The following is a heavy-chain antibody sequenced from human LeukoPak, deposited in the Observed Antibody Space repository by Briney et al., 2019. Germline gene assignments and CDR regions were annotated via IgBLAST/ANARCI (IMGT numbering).Heavy chain of an antibody. CDR3: ARVSLVRGAPDYYFDY. CDR1: GDSISSGRYY. Sequence: ASETLSLTCTVSGDSISSGRYYWSWIRQPAGKGLEWIGRIYTSGSTNYNPSLKSRVTMSVDTSKNQFSLKLSSVTAADTAVYYCARVSLVRGAPDYYFDYWGQGTLVTVSS. V-gene: IGHV4-61*02. J-gene: IGHJ4*02. D-gene: IGHD3-10*01. CDR2: IYTSGST.